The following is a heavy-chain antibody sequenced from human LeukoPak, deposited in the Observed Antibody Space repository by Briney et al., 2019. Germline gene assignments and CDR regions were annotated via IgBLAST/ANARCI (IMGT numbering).Heavy chain of an antibody. V-gene: IGHV4-59*08. CDR2: TTYSGST. CDR1: AGSISNYY. J-gene: IGHJ5*02. D-gene: IGHD2-8*02. CDR3: GRRVIMSATGVPDTWLAP. Sequence: PSETLSLNCTVSAGSISNYYWNWIRQPQGKELKWFGNTTYSGSTKSNPSHQSRITTSIDTSNTPFSVNLSSVTAAHTALYYCGRRVIMSATGVPDTWLAPWGQGILVTVSS.